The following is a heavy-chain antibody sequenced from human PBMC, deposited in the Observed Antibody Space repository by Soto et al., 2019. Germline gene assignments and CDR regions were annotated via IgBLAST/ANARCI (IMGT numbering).Heavy chain of an antibody. CDR2: IDPSDSYT. Sequence: GESLKISCKGSGYTFTNYWISWVRQMPGKGLEWMGTIDPSDSYTNYSPSFQGHVTISADKSITTVYLQWSTLKASDTAMYYCARLGYDILTGYYGDDWGQGTLVTVSS. D-gene: IGHD3-9*01. CDR3: ARLGYDILTGYYGDD. CDR1: GYTFTNYW. V-gene: IGHV5-10-1*01. J-gene: IGHJ4*02.